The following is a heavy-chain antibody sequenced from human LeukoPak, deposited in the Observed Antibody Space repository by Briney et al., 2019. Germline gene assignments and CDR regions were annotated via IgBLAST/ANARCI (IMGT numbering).Heavy chain of an antibody. J-gene: IGHJ6*03. D-gene: IGHD3-16*01. Sequence: VSVKVSCKASGYTFTGYYMHWVRQAPGQGLEWMGWINPNSGGTNYAQKFQGRVTMTRDTSISTAYLELSRLRSDDTAVYYCARDGGSDYYYMDVWGKGTTVTISS. CDR1: GYTFTGYY. CDR3: ARDGGSDYYYMDV. CDR2: INPNSGGT. V-gene: IGHV1-2*02.